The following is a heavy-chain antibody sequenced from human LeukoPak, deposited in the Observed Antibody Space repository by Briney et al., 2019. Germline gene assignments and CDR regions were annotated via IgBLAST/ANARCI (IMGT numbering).Heavy chain of an antibody. CDR2: ISGSGGST. V-gene: IGHV3-23*01. CDR3: AKAEVEMATISNFDY. Sequence: SGGSLRLSCAASGFTFSSYAMSWVRQAPGKGPEWVSAISGSGGSTYYADSVKGRFTISRDNSKNTLYLQMNSLRAEDTAVYYCAKAEVEMATISNFDYWGQGTLVTVSS. J-gene: IGHJ4*02. CDR1: GFTFSSYA. D-gene: IGHD5-24*01.